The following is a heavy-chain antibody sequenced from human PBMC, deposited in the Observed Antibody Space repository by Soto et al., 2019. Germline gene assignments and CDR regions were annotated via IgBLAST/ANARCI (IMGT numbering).Heavy chain of an antibody. Sequence: VQLVQSGAEVKKPGSSVKVSCKASGGTFSDYAFSWVRQAPGQGLEWMGGIIPIFGTANYAQKFQGRVTIPADESTSTVYTELRCMRSEDTAVFYCARDPPLAVVNYFGYWGQGTLVTVSS. CDR2: IIPIFGTA. J-gene: IGHJ4*02. CDR3: ARDPPLAVVNYFGY. V-gene: IGHV1-69*12. CDR1: GGTFSDYA. D-gene: IGHD2-15*01.